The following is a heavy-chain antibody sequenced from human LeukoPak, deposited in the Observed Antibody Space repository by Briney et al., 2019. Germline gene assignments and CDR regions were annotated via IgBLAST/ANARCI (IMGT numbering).Heavy chain of an antibody. J-gene: IGHJ6*02. V-gene: IGHV4-31*03. CDR1: GSSISSGGYY. CDR2: IYYSGST. D-gene: IGHD1/OR15-1a*01. CDR3: ARAPIPWAEQYYYYYGMDV. Sequence: PSETLSLTCTVSGSSISSGGYYWSWIRQHPGKGLEWIGYIYYSGSTYYNPSLKSRVTISVDTSKNQFSLKLSSVTAADTAVYYCARAPIPWAEQYYYYYGMDVWGQGTTVTVSS.